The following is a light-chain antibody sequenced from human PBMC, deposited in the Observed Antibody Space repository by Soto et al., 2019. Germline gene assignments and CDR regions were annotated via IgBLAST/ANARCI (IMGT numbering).Light chain of an antibody. CDR2: GAS. V-gene: IGKV1-39*01. CDR1: QIIGNY. J-gene: IGKJ5*01. CDR3: QQRFNSPIT. Sequence: DIQMTQSPSSLSASVGDRLTITCRASQIIGNYLNWFQQRPGKAPKLLIYGASNLQRGVPSRLSGSGSGTDFTLTISSLRPEDVANYYCQQRFNSPITFGHGTLLDIK.